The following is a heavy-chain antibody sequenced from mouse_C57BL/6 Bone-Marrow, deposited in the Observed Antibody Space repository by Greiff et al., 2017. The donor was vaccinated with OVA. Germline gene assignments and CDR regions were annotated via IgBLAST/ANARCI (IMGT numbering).Heavy chain of an antibody. CDR3: ARSTTVDYDAMDY. J-gene: IGHJ4*01. CDR2: IDPSDSYT. D-gene: IGHD1-1*01. V-gene: IGHV1-69*01. CDR1: GYTFTSYW. Sequence: QVQLQQPGAELVMPGASVKLSCKASGYTFTSYWMHWVKQRPGKGLEWIGEIDPSDSYTNYNQKFKGKSTLTVDKSSSTAYMQLSSLTSEDSAVYYCARSTTVDYDAMDYWGQGTSVTVSS.